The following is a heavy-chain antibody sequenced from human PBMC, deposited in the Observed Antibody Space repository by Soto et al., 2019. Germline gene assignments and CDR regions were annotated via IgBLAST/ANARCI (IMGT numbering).Heavy chain of an antibody. CDR1: GYSFTSYW. CDR3: AKVRGVTGYYYGMDV. Sequence: GESLKISCKGSGYSFTSYWIGWVRQMPGKGLEWMGIIYPGDSDTRYSPSFQGQVTISADKSISTAYLQWSSLKASDTAMYYCAKVRGVTGYYYGMDVWGQGTTVTVSS. V-gene: IGHV5-51*01. J-gene: IGHJ6*02. D-gene: IGHD3-10*01. CDR2: IYPGDSDT.